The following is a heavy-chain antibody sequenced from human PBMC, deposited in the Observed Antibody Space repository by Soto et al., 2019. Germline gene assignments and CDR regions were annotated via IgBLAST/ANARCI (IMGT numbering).Heavy chain of an antibody. V-gene: IGHV1-2*02. CDR2: IGPESGAT. CDR1: GYTFTGHY. J-gene: IGHJ4*02. CDR3: GRGRSGQIVVFY. Sequence: SVKVSFKASGYTFTGHYIHWVRQAPEQGPEWMGEIGPESGATRYAQRFQGRVTMTRDMSITTVYMELNNLSPDDTAVYYCGRGRSGQIVVFYWGQGTPVTVSS. D-gene: IGHD1-26*01.